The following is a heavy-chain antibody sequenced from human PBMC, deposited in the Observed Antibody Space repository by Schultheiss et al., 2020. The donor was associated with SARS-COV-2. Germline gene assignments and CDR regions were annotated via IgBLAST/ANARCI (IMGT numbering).Heavy chain of an antibody. Sequence: SETLSLTCAISGDSVSSNSAAWNWIRQSPSRGLEWLGRTYYRSKWYNDYAVSVKSRITINPDTSKNQFSLQLNSVTPEDTAVYYCARDPDISGGYDLTIDYPNVLGAFDIWGQGTMVTVSS. V-gene: IGHV6-1*01. D-gene: IGHD5-12*01. CDR1: GDSVSSNSAA. CDR3: ARDPDISGGYDLTIDYPNVLGAFDI. J-gene: IGHJ3*02. CDR2: TYYRSKWYN.